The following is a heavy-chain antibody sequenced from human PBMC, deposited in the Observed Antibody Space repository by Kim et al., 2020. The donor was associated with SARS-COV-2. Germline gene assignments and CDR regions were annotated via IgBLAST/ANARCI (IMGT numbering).Heavy chain of an antibody. CDR2: SNDT. V-gene: IGHV1-8*01. CDR3: ARGRSFDY. Sequence: SNDTGYVIRLQGRVTMTRDTSITTAYMELSSLRSEDTAVYYCARGRSFDYWGQGTLVTVSS. J-gene: IGHJ4*02.